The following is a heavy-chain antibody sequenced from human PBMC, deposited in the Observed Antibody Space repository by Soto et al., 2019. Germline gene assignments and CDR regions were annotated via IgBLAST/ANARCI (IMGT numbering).Heavy chain of an antibody. CDR3: ARPPGYISDWYYFDL. CDR1: GYSFINCY. J-gene: IGHJ4*02. CDR2: ISPKSGGT. V-gene: IGHV1-2*02. Sequence: GASVNVSCKSSGYSFINCYIHWVRQAPGQGFECMGRISPKSGGTNYAQKFQGRVSLTWDTSLNTAYMELSSLMSEDTAVYYCARPPGYISDWYYFDLWGQGTQVTVSS. D-gene: IGHD3-9*01.